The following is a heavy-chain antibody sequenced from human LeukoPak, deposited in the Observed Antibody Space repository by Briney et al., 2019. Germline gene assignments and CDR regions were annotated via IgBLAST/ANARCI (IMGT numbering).Heavy chain of an antibody. Sequence: PSGTLSLTCTVSGDATSSSYWTWIRQPPGKGLESIGYIYYSGSTNYNPSLKSRVTISVDTSKNQFSLNLSSVTAADTAVYYCASAIAEDFYYYYMDVWGKGTTVTVSS. D-gene: IGHD1-14*01. J-gene: IGHJ6*03. CDR3: ASAIAEDFYYYYMDV. CDR2: IYYSGST. V-gene: IGHV4-59*01. CDR1: GDATSSSY.